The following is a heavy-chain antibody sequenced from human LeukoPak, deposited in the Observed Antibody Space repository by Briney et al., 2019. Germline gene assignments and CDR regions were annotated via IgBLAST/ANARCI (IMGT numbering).Heavy chain of an antibody. J-gene: IGHJ3*02. CDR2: IYSGGST. D-gene: IGHD2-2*01. V-gene: IGHV3-53*01. CDR3: ARGGIVVVPPDISHHDALDI. Sequence: GGSLRLSCAASGFTVSSNYMSWVRQAPGKGLEWVSIIYSGGSTYYADSVKGRFTISRDNSKKTLYLQLNSLRAEDTAVYYCARGGIVVVPPDISHHDALDIWGQGTMVTVSS. CDR1: GFTVSSNY.